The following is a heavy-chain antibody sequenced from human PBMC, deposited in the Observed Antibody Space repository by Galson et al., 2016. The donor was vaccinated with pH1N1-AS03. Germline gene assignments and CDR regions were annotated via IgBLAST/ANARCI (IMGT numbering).Heavy chain of an antibody. J-gene: IGHJ3*02. D-gene: IGHD1-26*01. CDR2: IDPSDSYI. V-gene: IGHV5-10-1*01. Sequence: QSGAEVKKPGESLRISCKGSGYPFTSYWINCVRQMPGKGLEWIGRIDPSDSYINYSPAFEGRVTISSDKSTTTAYLQWNDLKSADTAVYFCATGHYYSGLYRDAFDTWGQGTRVTVSS. CDR3: ATGHYYSGLYRDAFDT. CDR1: GYPFTSYW.